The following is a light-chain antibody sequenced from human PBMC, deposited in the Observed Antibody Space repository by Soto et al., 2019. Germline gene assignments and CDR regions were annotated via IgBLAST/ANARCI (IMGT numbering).Light chain of an antibody. CDR3: AAWDDSLSGRV. CDR2: RNN. Sequence: QAVVTQPPSASGTPGQRVAISCSGSSSNIGRTDVYWYQQLPGTAPKLLIYRNNQRPSGVPDRFSGSKSGTSASLAISGLRSEDEADYYCAAWDDSLSGRVFGGGTKLTVL. V-gene: IGLV1-47*01. J-gene: IGLJ3*02. CDR1: SSNIGRTD.